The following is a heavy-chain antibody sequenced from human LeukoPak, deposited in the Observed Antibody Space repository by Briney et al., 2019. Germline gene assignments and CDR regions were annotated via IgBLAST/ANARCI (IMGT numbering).Heavy chain of an antibody. J-gene: IGHJ3*02. Sequence: PGGSLRLSCAASGFTFSSYGMHWVRQAPGKGLEWVAFIRYDGSNKYYADSVQGRFTISRDNSKNTLYLQMNSLRAEDTTVYYCASRTDTSYGFDIWGQGTMVTVSS. D-gene: IGHD2/OR15-2a*01. CDR1: GFTFSSYG. V-gene: IGHV3-30*02. CDR3: ASRTDTSYGFDI. CDR2: IRYDGSNK.